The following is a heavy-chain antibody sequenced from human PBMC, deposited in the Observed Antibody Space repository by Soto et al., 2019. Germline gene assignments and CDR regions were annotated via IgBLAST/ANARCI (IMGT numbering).Heavy chain of an antibody. CDR1: GDTFTSYY. V-gene: IGHV1-46*03. CDR3: ARALEYCSCGSCQGSAFDY. J-gene: IGHJ4*02. CDR2: INPSGGST. Sequence: ASVKVSCKASGDTFTSYYMHWVRQAPGQGLEWMGIINPSGGSTSYAQKFQGRVTMTRDTSTSTVYMELSSLRSEDTAVYYCARALEYCSCGSCQGSAFDYRGQGTLVPVSS. D-gene: IGHD2-15*01.